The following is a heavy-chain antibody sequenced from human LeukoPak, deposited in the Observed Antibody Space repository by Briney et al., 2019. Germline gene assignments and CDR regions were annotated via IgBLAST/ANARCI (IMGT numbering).Heavy chain of an antibody. Sequence: PGGSLRLSCAASGFTFSSHWMHWVRQAPGKGLVWVSRINSDGSSISYADSVKGRFTISRDNAKNTLYLQMNSLRAEDTAVYYCARVDYGSGSYFEWFDPWGQGTLVTVSS. D-gene: IGHD3-10*01. CDR1: GFTFSSHW. J-gene: IGHJ5*02. CDR3: ARVDYGSGSYFEWFDP. CDR2: INSDGSSI. V-gene: IGHV3-74*01.